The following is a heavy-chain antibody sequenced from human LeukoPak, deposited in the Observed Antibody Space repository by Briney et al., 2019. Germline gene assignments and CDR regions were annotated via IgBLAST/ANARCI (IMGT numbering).Heavy chain of an antibody. CDR1: GGSISSYY. CDR3: ARVSGYGGDAYFDY. V-gene: IGHV4-59*06. Sequence: SETLSLTCTVSGGSISSYYWSWIRQRPGKGLEWIGYIYYSGSTFYNPSLKSRVTISVDTSNNQFSLKLSSVTAADTAVYYCARVSGYGGDAYFDYWGQGTLVTVSS. D-gene: IGHD4-23*01. J-gene: IGHJ4*02. CDR2: IYYSGST.